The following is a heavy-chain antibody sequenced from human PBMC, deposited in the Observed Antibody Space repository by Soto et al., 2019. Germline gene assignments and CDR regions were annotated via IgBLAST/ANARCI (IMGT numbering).Heavy chain of an antibody. V-gene: IGHV2-5*02. CDR2: IYWDDGK. J-gene: IGHJ1*01. CDR1: GFSLNTGGVT. Sequence: SGPTLVNPTQTLTLTCVFSGFSLNTGGVTVGWIRQPPGKALEWVALIYWDDGKRYSPSLKSRLTITKETSRNQVVLTMTNVDPEDTATYFCAHSPAPRVYFQHWGEGTLVTVSS. D-gene: IGHD3-10*01. CDR3: AHSPAPRVYFQH.